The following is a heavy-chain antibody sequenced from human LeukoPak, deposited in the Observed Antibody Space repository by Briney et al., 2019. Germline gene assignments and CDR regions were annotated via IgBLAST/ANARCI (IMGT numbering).Heavy chain of an antibody. V-gene: IGHV3-30*18. CDR3: AKKKSPGGYYYGMDV. J-gene: IGHJ6*02. CDR2: ISYDGSNK. Sequence: GRSLRLSCAASGFTFSSYGMHWVRQAPGKGLEWVAVISYDGSNKYYADSVKGRFTISRDNSKNTLYLQMNSLRAEDTAVYYCAKKKSPGGYYYGMDVWAKGPRSPSP. CDR1: GFTFSSYG. D-gene: IGHD4-23*01.